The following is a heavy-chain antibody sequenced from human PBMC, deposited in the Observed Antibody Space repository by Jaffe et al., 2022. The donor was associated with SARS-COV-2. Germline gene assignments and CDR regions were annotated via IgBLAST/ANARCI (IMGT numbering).Heavy chain of an antibody. Sequence: EVQLVESGGGLVRPGGSLRLSCAASGFSFSNFDMHWVRQLTGKGLEWVSGIDTAGDTHYPDSVKGRFTISRESAKNSLYLQMNSLRAGDTAVYFCASAATYYDDSAYFFDAFDIWGQGTVVTVSS. CDR3: ASAATYYDDSAYFFDAFDI. V-gene: IGHV3-13*01. J-gene: IGHJ3*02. CDR2: IDTAGDT. D-gene: IGHD3-22*01. CDR1: GFSFSNFD.